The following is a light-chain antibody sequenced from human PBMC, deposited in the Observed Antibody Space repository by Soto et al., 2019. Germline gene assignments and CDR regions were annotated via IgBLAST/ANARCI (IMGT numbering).Light chain of an antibody. CDR1: QRVSNQ. Sequence: ETLMTQSPVTLSVSPGDTATLSCRASQRVSNQFAWYQQKPGQAPRLLIYAASTRAAGVPVRFSGSGSETEFTLTIRSLKSEDFAVYYCQQYNNWHTVTFGQGTKVDIK. V-gene: IGKV3-15*01. J-gene: IGKJ1*01. CDR2: AAS. CDR3: QQYNNWHTVT.